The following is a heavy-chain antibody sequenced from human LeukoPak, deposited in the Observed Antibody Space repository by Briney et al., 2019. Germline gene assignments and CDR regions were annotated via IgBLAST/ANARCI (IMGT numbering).Heavy chain of an antibody. D-gene: IGHD6-19*01. CDR3: ARDLAVAGTPHFDY. V-gene: IGHV6-1*01. CDR1: GDSVSSNSAA. Sequence: SQTLSLTCAISGDSVSSNSAAWNWIRQSPSRGLEWLGRTYYRSKWYNDYAVSVKSRITISPDTSKNQFSLQLNSVTPEDTAVYFCARDLAVAGTPHFDYWGQGTLVTVSS. J-gene: IGHJ4*02. CDR2: TYYRSKWYN.